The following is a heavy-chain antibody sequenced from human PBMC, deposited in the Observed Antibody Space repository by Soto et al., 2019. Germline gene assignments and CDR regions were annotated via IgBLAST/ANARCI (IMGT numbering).Heavy chain of an antibody. CDR3: ARATIGYPDY. J-gene: IGHJ4*02. D-gene: IGHD5-12*01. V-gene: IGHV1-2*02. Sequence: SVKISCKASGYTFTGYYMHWVRQAPGQGLEWMGWINPNSVGTNYAQKFQGRVTMTRDTSIITAYMELSRLRSDDTAVYYCARATIGYPDYWGQGILVTVSS. CDR2: INPNSVGT. CDR1: GYTFTGYY.